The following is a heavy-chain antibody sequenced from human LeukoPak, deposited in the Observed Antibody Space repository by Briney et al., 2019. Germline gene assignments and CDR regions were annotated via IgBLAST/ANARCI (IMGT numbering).Heavy chain of an antibody. Sequence: GGSLRLSCAASGFTFNSYGMHWVRQAPGKGLEWVALISYDGSNKYYADSVKGRFTISRDISENTLYLQMNSLRVEDTAVYYCANGYRYCSSTRCDPDYWGQGTLVTVSS. CDR3: ANGYRYCSSTRCDPDY. J-gene: IGHJ4*02. D-gene: IGHD2-2*01. CDR1: GFTFNSYG. V-gene: IGHV3-30*18. CDR2: ISYDGSNK.